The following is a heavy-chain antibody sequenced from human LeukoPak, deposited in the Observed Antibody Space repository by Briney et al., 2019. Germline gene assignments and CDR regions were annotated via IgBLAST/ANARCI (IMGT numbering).Heavy chain of an antibody. V-gene: IGHV1-69*05. CDR1: GGTFSSYA. J-gene: IGHJ4*02. CDR2: IIPIFGTA. CDR3: ASNGWQQLSNDY. Sequence: APVKVSCKASGGTFSSYAISWVRQAPGQGLEWMGRIIPIFGTANYAQKFQGRVTTTTDESTSTAYMELSSLRSEDTAVYYCASNGWQQLSNDYWGQGTLVTVSS. D-gene: IGHD6-13*01.